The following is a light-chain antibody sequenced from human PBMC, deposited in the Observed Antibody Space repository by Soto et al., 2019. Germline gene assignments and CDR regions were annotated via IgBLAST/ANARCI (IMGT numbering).Light chain of an antibody. Sequence: RASQSVSSNYLAWYQQKPGQAPRLLIYGASSRATGIPDRFSGSGSGTDFTLTISRLEPEDFAVYYCQQYGSSGTFGQGTKVDIK. CDR1: QSVSSNY. CDR3: QQYGSSGT. V-gene: IGKV3-20*01. CDR2: GAS. J-gene: IGKJ1*01.